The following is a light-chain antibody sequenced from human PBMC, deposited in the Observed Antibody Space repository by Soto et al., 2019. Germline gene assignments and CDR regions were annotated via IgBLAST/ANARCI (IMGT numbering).Light chain of an antibody. CDR3: QQYNSFPLT. CDR2: EAS. J-gene: IGKJ4*01. V-gene: IGKV1-5*03. CDR1: QSISTW. Sequence: DIQMTQSPSTLSASVGDRVTITCRASQSISTWLAWYQQKPGKAPKVLIYEASSLDSGVPSRFSGSGSGTEFTPTISSLQPDDFATYYCQQYNSFPLTFGGGTKVEIK.